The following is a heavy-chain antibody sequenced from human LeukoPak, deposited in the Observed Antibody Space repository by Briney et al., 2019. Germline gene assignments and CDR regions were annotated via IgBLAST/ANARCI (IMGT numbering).Heavy chain of an antibody. CDR2: IYSGGST. CDR1: GFTVSSNY. J-gene: IGHJ4*02. V-gene: IGHV3-66*01. CDR3: ARDKEDSSSWYFDY. Sequence: GGSLRLSCAASGFTVSSNYMSWVRQAPGKGLEWVSVIYSGGSTYHADSVKGRFTISRDNSKNTLYLQMNSLRAEDTAVYYCARDKEDSSSWYFDYWGQGTLVTVSS. D-gene: IGHD6-13*01.